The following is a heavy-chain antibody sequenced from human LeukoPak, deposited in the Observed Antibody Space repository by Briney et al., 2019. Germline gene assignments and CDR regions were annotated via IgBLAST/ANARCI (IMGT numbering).Heavy chain of an antibody. V-gene: IGHV1-2*02. CDR2: INPKSGGT. D-gene: IGHD2-2*02. Sequence: ASVKVSCKASGYTFTGYYMHWVRQAPGQGLEWMGWINPKSGGTNYAQKFQGRVTMTRDTSISTAYMELSRLRSDDTAVYYCARDPYGSSTSCYTNAFDIWGQGTMVTVSS. CDR3: ARDPYGSSTSCYTNAFDI. CDR1: GYTFTGYY. J-gene: IGHJ3*02.